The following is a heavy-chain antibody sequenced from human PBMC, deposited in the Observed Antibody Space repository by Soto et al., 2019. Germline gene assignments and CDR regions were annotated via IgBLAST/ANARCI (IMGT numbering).Heavy chain of an antibody. CDR2: FNAANGDT. D-gene: IGHD3-10*02. V-gene: IGHV1-3*01. CDR1: GFSFSTYT. J-gene: IGHJ6*02. Sequence: QVVLVQSGAEVKKPGASVKVSCTASGFSFSTYTIHWVRQAPGQRPEWLGWFNAANGDTKYSPICQDRVTITGDTSAHTAVIELSSLRSEDTAVYYGATVQFYGVDVWGPGTTVTVAS. CDR3: ATVQFYGVDV.